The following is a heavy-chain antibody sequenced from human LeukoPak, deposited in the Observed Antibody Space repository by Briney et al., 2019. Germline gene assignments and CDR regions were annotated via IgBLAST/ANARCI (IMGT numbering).Heavy chain of an antibody. CDR2: ISGSGGST. J-gene: IGHJ6*02. Sequence: GGSLRLSCAASGFTFSSYAMSWVRQAPGKGLEWVSAISGSGGSTYYADSVKGRFTISRDNSKNTLYLQMNSLRAEDTAVYYCAKLGYYGSGSLVAYYYGMDVWGQGTTVTVSS. CDR3: AKLGYYGSGSLVAYYYGMDV. CDR1: GFTFSSYA. D-gene: IGHD3-10*01. V-gene: IGHV3-23*01.